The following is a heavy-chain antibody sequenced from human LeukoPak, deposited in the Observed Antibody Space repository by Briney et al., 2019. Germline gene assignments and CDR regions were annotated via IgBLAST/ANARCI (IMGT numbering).Heavy chain of an antibody. CDR1: GYTFTSYY. Sequence: ASVKVSCKASGYTFTSYYMHWVRQAPGQGLEWMGWISAYNGNTNYAQKLQGRVTMTTDTSTSTAYMELRSLRSDDTAVYYCARAFMPHHVYDSSGYMLSGDYWGQGTLVTVSS. D-gene: IGHD3-22*01. CDR2: ISAYNGNT. CDR3: ARAFMPHHVYDSSGYMLSGDY. V-gene: IGHV1-18*04. J-gene: IGHJ4*02.